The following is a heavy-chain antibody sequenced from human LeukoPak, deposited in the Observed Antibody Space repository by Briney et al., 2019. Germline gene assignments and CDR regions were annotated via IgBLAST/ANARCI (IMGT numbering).Heavy chain of an antibody. CDR1: GGSFSGYY. Sequence: SETLSLTCAVYGGSFSGYYWSWIRQPPGKGLEWIGGIYHSGSTYYNPSLKSRVTISVDTSKNQFSLKLSSVTAADTAVYYCARGVYYYDSSGYYYGLYYFDYWGQGTLATVSS. J-gene: IGHJ4*02. CDR3: ARGVYYYDSSGYYYGLYYFDY. D-gene: IGHD3-22*01. CDR2: IYHSGST. V-gene: IGHV4-34*01.